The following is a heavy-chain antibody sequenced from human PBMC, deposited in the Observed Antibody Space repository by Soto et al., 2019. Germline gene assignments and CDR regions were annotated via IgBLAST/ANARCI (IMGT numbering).Heavy chain of an antibody. D-gene: IGHD3-9*01. Sequence: GASVRVSCKXSGYNFAAYGITWVRQAPGQGLEWMGWINTHNGNKNYAQKLQGRVTMTTDTSTSTAYMELRSLRFDDTAVYYCARVYYDILTGYYRSWFHPWGQGTLVTVSS. J-gene: IGHJ5*02. CDR2: INTHNGNK. V-gene: IGHV1-18*01. CDR3: ARVYYDILTGYYRSWFHP. CDR1: GYNFAAYG.